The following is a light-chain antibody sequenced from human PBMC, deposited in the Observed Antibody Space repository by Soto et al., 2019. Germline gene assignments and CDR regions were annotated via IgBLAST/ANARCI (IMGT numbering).Light chain of an antibody. CDR3: QQYNTYPRT. CDR2: DAS. Sequence: DIQMTQSPATLSSSVGDRITITCRASQSISSWLAWFQQKPGKAPNLLIYDASTLESGVPSRFSSSGSGTELTLTISSLQPEDFATYYCQQYNTYPRTFGQGTKVEIK. CDR1: QSISSW. V-gene: IGKV1-5*01. J-gene: IGKJ1*01.